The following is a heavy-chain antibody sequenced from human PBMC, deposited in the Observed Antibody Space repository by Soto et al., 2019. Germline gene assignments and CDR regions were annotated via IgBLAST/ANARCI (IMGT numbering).Heavy chain of an antibody. V-gene: IGHV4-61*01. CDR1: GGSVSSGSYY. D-gene: IGHD6-13*01. Sequence: SETLSLTCTVSGGSVSSGSYYWIWIRQPPGKGLDWIGYIYYSGSTNYNPSLKSRVTISVDTSKNQFSLKLSSVTAADTAVYYCAREALGAAGIPNNWFDPWGQGTLVTAPQ. CDR2: IYYSGST. CDR3: AREALGAAGIPNNWFDP. J-gene: IGHJ5*02.